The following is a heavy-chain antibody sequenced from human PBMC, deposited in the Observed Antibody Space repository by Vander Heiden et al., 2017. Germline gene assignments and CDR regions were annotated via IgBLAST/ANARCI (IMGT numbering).Heavy chain of an antibody. V-gene: IGHV4-4*07. CDR2: SYTGGST. CDR1: GGSMGHYY. J-gene: IGHJ4*02. Sequence: QVQLQESGPGLVRPSETLSLTCAVSGGSMGHYYWTCLRQPAGKALEWLGRSYTGGSTNYNPSLKSRVTMSVATSKNQFSLKLTSVTAADTAVYYCVGNYYDSRGYYFIDSWGQGTLVTVS. CDR3: VGNYYDSRGYYFIDS. D-gene: IGHD3-22*01.